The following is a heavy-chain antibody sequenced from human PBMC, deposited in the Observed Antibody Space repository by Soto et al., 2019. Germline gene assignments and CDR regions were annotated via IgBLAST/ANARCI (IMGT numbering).Heavy chain of an antibody. CDR3: ARVYYMWFDP. J-gene: IGHJ5*02. CDR1: GGSVSSGSYY. CDR2: IYYSGST. D-gene: IGHD2-8*01. V-gene: IGHV4-61*01. Sequence: PSETLSLTCTVSGGSVSSGSYYWSWIRQPPGKGLEWIGYIYYSGSTNYNPSLKSRVTISVDTSKNQFSLKLSSVTAADTAVYYCARVYYMWFDPWGQGTLVTVSS.